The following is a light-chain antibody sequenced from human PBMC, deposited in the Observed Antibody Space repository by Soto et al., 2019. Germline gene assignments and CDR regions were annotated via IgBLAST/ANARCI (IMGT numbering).Light chain of an antibody. J-gene: IGKJ5*01. CDR3: QHARDSGT. Sequence: DIQKSHSPATLVASVGGRVTITCRASQTISGWLAWYQQRPGKAPNLLIFDASTLESGVPSRFSGSGSGTTFSLSIISLQAEDFVVYLSQHARDSGTFGQGTRLEIK. CDR2: DAS. CDR1: QTISGW. V-gene: IGKV1-5*01.